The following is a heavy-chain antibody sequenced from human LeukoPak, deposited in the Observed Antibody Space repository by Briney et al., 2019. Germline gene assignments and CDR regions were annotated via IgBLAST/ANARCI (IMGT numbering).Heavy chain of an antibody. D-gene: IGHD7-27*01. CDR1: GYTLTGYY. CDR3: AREGSWGSKWFDP. CDR2: INPNSGGT. V-gene: IGHV1-2*04. Sequence: ASVKVSCKTSGYTLTGYYIHWLRQAPGQGLEWMGWINPNSGGTKYAQKFQGWVTMTRDTSIKTAYMELSRLRSNDTAVYYCAREGSWGSKWFDPWGQGTLVTVAS. J-gene: IGHJ5*02.